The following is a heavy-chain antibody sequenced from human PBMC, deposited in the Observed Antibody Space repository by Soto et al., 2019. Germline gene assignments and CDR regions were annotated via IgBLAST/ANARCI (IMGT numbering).Heavy chain of an antibody. J-gene: IGHJ6*02. V-gene: IGHV3-30*18. CDR1: GFTFSSYG. CDR3: EKDSQYSRSWYSYYYYGMDV. D-gene: IGHD6-13*01. Sequence: QVQLVESGGGVVQPGRSLRLSCAASGFTFSSYGMHWVRQAPGKGLEWVAVISYDGSNKYYADSVKGRFTISRDNSKKTLYLQMNSLRAEDTAVYYCEKDSQYSRSWYSYYYYGMDVWGQGTTVTVSS. CDR2: ISYDGSNK.